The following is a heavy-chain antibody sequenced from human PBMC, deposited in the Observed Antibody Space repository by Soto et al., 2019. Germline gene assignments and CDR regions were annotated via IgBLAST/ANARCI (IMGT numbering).Heavy chain of an antibody. V-gene: IGHV4-59*08. Sequence: QVQLQESGPGLVKPSETLSLTCTVSGGSITNYYCSWFRQPPGKGLEWIGYINYDGYSAYNLSLKRRVTLSMDAPNTQFSLRLESVTATDTAVYYCARHGFGPLHGLLDVGGQGTTVIVSA. D-gene: IGHD3-10*01. CDR3: ARHGFGPLHGLLDV. CDR1: GGSITNYY. CDR2: INYDGYS. J-gene: IGHJ6*01.